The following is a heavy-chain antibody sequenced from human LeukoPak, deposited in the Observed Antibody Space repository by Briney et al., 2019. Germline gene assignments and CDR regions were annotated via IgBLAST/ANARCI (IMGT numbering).Heavy chain of an antibody. CDR3: ARFSFRGSSRSTNYFDY. CDR2: LNTNTGEP. Sequence: GASVKVSCKASGYTFTNYDITWVRQATGQGLEWMGWLNTNTGEPVYAQKFQARVTISRNTSMTTAYMELSSLSSEDTAVYYCARFSFRGSSRSTNYFDYWGQGTPVTVSS. D-gene: IGHD2-2*01. J-gene: IGHJ4*02. V-gene: IGHV1-8*03. CDR1: GYTFTNYD.